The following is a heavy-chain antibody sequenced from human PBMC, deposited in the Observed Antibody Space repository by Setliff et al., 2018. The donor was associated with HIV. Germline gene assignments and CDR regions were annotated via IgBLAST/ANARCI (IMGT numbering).Heavy chain of an antibody. CDR2: IYHSGNT. Sequence: ASETLSLTCAVSDYSISSGSYWGWIRQPPGKGLEWIGSIYHSGNTYYNPSLKSRVTLSVDTSKNQFSLKLSSVTAADTAVYYCARRRDGYNSAPWRNDYWGQGTL. J-gene: IGHJ4*02. CDR3: ARRRDGYNSAPWRNDY. D-gene: IGHD5-12*01. CDR1: DYSISSGSY. V-gene: IGHV4-38-2*01.